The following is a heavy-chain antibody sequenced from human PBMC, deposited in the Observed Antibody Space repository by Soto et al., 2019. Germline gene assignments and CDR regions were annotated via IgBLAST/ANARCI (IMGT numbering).Heavy chain of an antibody. CDR3: ARAWEMNTNAGGY. J-gene: IGHJ4*02. Sequence: SVKGRFTISRDNAKNSLYLQMNSLRAEDTAVYYCARAWEMNTNAGGYWGQGTLGTVSS. V-gene: IGHV3-21*06. D-gene: IGHD1-26*01.